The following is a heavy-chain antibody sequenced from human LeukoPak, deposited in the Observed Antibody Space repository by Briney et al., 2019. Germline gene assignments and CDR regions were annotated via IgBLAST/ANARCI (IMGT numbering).Heavy chain of an antibody. Sequence: GESLKISCKASGYRFTDYWIGWVRQMPGKGLEWMGIVFPGDSETRNNPSFQGQVTISADKSISTAYLQWSSLKASDTAMYYCARLYYDILTGSVTGHFDYWGQGTLVTVSS. J-gene: IGHJ4*02. CDR3: ARLYYDILTGSVTGHFDY. V-gene: IGHV5-51*01. CDR2: VFPGDSET. CDR1: GYRFTDYW. D-gene: IGHD3-9*01.